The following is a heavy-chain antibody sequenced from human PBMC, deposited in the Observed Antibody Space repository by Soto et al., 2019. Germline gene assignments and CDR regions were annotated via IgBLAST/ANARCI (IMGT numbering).Heavy chain of an antibody. CDR1: GYTFTSCG. CDR3: VRGVDRGRVVAATSRWFDP. D-gene: IGHD2-15*01. J-gene: IGHJ5*02. CDR2: ISCYNGNT. V-gene: IGHV1-18*04. Sequence: APVKVSCKYSGYTFTSCGISWVRHAPRQGLEWMGWISCYNGNTNCAQKLQVTCTMSTDTSTSTAYMERRRTRSEDTAVYYCVRGVDRGRVVAATSRWFDPWGQGTLVTVSS.